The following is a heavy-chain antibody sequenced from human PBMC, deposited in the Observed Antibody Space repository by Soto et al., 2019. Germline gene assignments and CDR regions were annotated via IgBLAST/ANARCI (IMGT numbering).Heavy chain of an antibody. CDR1: GYSFNSYW. J-gene: IGHJ6*02. CDR3: ARDYYYYGMDV. Sequence: GQPLKISCRGSGYSFNSYWISWVRQMPGKGLEWMGRIDPSDSYINYNPSFQGHVTMTRDTSISTAYMELSRLRSDDTAVYYCARDYYYYGMDVWGQGTTVTVSS. CDR2: IDPSDSYI. V-gene: IGHV5-10-1*01.